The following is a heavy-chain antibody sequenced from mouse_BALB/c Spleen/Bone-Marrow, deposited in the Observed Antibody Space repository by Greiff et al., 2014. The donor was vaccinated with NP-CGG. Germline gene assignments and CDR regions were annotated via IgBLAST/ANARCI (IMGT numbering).Heavy chain of an antibody. CDR3: ARVRNWADY. CDR1: GYAFSSYW. CDR2: IYPGDGDT. J-gene: IGHJ2*01. D-gene: IGHD4-1*01. Sequence: VQLQESGAELVRPGSSVKISCKASGYAFSSYWMNWVKQRPGQGLEWIGQIYPGDGDTNYNGKFKGKATLTADKSSSTAYMQLSSLSSEDSAVYFCARVRNWADYWGQGTTLTVSS. V-gene: IGHV1-80*01.